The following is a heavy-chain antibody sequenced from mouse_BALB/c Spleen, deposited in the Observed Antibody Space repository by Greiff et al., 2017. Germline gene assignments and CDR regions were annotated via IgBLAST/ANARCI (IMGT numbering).Heavy chain of an antibody. CDR3: APYDGYSAMDY. CDR2: INPYNDGT. Sequence: EVKVVESGPELVKPGASVKMSCKASGYTFTSYVMHWVKQKPGQGLEWIGYINPYNDGTKYNEKFKGKATLTSDKSSSTAYMELSSLTSEDSAVYYCAPYDGYSAMDYWGQGTSVTVSS. V-gene: IGHV1-14*01. CDR1: GYTFTSYV. D-gene: IGHD2-3*01. J-gene: IGHJ4*01.